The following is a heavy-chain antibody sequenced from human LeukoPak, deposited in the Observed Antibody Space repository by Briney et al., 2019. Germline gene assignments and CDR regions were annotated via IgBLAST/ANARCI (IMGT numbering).Heavy chain of an antibody. V-gene: IGHV1-46*01. CDR1: GYTFTSYY. CDR3: ARDFKPLLHPFDP. J-gene: IGHJ5*02. CDR2: INPSGGST. Sequence: ASVKVSCKASGYTFTSYYMHWVRQAPGQGLEWMGIINPSGGSTSYAQKFQGRVTMTRDMSTSTVYMELSSLRSEDTAVYYCARDFKPLLHPFDPWGQGTLVTVSS.